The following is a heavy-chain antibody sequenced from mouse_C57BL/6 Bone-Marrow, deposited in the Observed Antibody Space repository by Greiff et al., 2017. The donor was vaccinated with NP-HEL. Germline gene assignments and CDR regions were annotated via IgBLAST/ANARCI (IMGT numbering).Heavy chain of an antibody. D-gene: IGHD1-1*01. Sequence: EVQGVESGPGMVKPSQSLSLTCTVTGYSITSGYDWHWIRHFPGNKLEWMGYISYSGSTNYNPSLKSRISITHDTSKNHFFLKLNSVTTEDTATYYCARAPLITTVVATNWYFDVWGTGTTVTVSS. J-gene: IGHJ1*03. CDR1: GYSITSGYD. V-gene: IGHV3-1*01. CDR3: ARAPLITTVVATNWYFDV. CDR2: ISYSGST.